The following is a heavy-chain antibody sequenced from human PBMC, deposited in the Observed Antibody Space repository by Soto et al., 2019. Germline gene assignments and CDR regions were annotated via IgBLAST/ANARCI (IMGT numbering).Heavy chain of an antibody. CDR3: AKDGGYFDWLPVDY. D-gene: IGHD3-9*01. CDR2: FYYSGST. J-gene: IGHJ4*02. V-gene: IGHV4-31*03. Sequence: PSETLSLTCTVSGGSISTGGYYWNWIRQHPGKGLEWIGYFYYSGSTYYNPSLKSRVTISVNTSKNQFSLKLSSVTAEDTAVYYCAKDGGYFDWLPVDYWGQGTLVTVSS. CDR1: GGSISTGGYY.